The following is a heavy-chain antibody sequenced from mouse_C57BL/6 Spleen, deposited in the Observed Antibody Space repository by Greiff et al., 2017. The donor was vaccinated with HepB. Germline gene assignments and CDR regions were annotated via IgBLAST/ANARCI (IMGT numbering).Heavy chain of an antibody. J-gene: IGHJ4*01. Sequence: EVHLVESGGGLVKPGGSLKLSCAASGFTFSSYAMSWVRQTPEKRLEWVATISDGGSYTYYPDNVKGRFTISRDNAKNNLYLQMSHLKSEDTAMYYCARGRGYDRYAMDYWGQGTSVTVSS. V-gene: IGHV5-4*01. CDR1: GFTFSSYA. D-gene: IGHD2-2*01. CDR3: ARGRGYDRYAMDY. CDR2: ISDGGSYT.